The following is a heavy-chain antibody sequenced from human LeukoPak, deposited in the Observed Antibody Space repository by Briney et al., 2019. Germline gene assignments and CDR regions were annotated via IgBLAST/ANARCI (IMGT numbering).Heavy chain of an antibody. CDR3: ARGTHPLRFLEWLLEDYGMDV. J-gene: IGHJ6*02. CDR1: GYTFTSYD. V-gene: IGHV1-8*01. CDR2: MNPNSGNT. Sequence: ASVKVSCKASGYTFTSYDINWVRQATGQGLEWMGWMNPNSGNTGYAQKFQGRVTITRNTSISTAYMELSSLRSEDTAVYYCARGTHPLRFLEWLLEDYGMDVWGQGTTVTVSS. D-gene: IGHD3-3*01.